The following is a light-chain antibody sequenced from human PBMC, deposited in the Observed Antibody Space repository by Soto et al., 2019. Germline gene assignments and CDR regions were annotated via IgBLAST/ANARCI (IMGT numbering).Light chain of an antibody. CDR3: QQYGSSPRT. J-gene: IGKJ1*01. CDR2: GAS. V-gene: IGKV3-20*01. Sequence: EIVLTQSPGTLSLSPGESATLCCRASQSVSSSFLAWYQQKPRQAPRLLIYGASSRATGIPDRFSGSGSGTDFTLTISRLEPEDFAVYYCQQYGSSPRTFGQGTKVEIK. CDR1: QSVSSSF.